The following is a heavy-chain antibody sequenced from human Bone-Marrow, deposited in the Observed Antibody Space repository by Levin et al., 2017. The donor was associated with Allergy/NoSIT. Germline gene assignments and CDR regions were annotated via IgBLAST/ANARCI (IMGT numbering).Heavy chain of an antibody. J-gene: IGHJ5*02. CDR3: ARSDRIAAAGNWFDP. V-gene: IGHV1-69*02. Sequence: ASVKVSCKASGGTFSSYTISWVRQAPGQGLEWMGRIIPILGIANYAQKFQGRVTITADKSTSTAYMELSSLRSEDTAVYYCARSDRIAAAGNWFDPWGQGTLVTVSS. D-gene: IGHD6-13*01. CDR1: GGTFSSYT. CDR2: IIPILGIA.